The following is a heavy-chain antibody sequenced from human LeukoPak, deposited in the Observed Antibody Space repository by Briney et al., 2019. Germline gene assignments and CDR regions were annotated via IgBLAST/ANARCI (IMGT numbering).Heavy chain of an antibody. Sequence: PSETLSLTCTVSGGSISSYYWSWIRQPPGKGLEWIGYIYYSGSTNYNPSLKSRVTISVDTSKNQFSLKLSSVTAADTAVYYCARQGYDILTGYDYWGQETLVTVSS. CDR2: IYYSGST. J-gene: IGHJ4*02. V-gene: IGHV4-59*01. D-gene: IGHD3-9*01. CDR3: ARQGYDILTGYDY. CDR1: GGSISSYY.